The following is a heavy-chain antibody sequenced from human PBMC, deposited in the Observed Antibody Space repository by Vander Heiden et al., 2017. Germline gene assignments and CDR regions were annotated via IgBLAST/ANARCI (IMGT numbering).Heavy chain of an antibody. CDR2: IRSKANSYAT. D-gene: IGHD6-13*01. V-gene: IGHV3-73*01. Sequence: EVQLVESGGGLVQPGGSLKIPCAASGFTFSGAAMHWVRQASGKGLEWVGRIRSKANSYATAYAASVKGRFTISRDDSKNTAYLQMNSLKTEDTAVYYCSSSSWGKWGQGTLVTVSS. J-gene: IGHJ4*02. CDR3: SSSSWGK. CDR1: GFTFSGAA.